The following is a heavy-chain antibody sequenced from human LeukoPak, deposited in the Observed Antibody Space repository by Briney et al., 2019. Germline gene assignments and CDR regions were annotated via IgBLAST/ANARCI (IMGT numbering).Heavy chain of an antibody. CDR3: ARHEGYSYGSEFDY. J-gene: IGHJ4*02. Sequence: SETLSLTCTVSGGSISSYYWSWIRPPPGKGLEWIGYIYYSGSTNYNPSLKSRVTISVDTSKNQFSLKLSSVTAADTAVYYCARHEGYSYGSEFDYWGQGTLVTVSS. D-gene: IGHD5-18*01. CDR2: IYYSGST. CDR1: GGSISSYY. V-gene: IGHV4-59*08.